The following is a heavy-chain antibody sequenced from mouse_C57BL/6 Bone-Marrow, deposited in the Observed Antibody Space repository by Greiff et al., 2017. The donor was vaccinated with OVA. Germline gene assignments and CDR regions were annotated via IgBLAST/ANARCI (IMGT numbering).Heavy chain of an antibody. CDR3: TRGYYLDY. CDR1: GYTFTSYT. CDR2: IDPTNDYT. J-gene: IGHJ2*01. Sequence: QVQLQQSGAELARPGASVKMSCKASGYTFTSYTIHWVKQRPGQGLEWIGYIDPTNDYTNYNQKFKGKATLTADKSSSTAYMQLSSLTSEDSAVYYCTRGYYLDYWGQGTTLTVTS. V-gene: IGHV1-4*01.